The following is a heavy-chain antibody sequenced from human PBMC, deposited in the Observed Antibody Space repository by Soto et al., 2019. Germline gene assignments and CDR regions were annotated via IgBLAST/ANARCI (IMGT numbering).Heavy chain of an antibody. D-gene: IGHD3-10*01. CDR2: ISSSGTTM. CDR3: AGDPYYYGSAF. Sequence: QVQLVESGGALVEPGGSLRLSCAASGFRFSDHYMTWIRQAPGKGLEWVSKISSSGTTMYYADSVKGRFTVSRDNAQNSLYLQMNSLRAEDTAVYYCAGDPYYYGSAFWGQGTLVTVSS. J-gene: IGHJ4*02. CDR1: GFRFSDHY. V-gene: IGHV3-11*01.